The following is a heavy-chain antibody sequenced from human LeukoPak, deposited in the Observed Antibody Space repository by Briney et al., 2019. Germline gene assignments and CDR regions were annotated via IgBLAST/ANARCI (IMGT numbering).Heavy chain of an antibody. V-gene: IGHV3-30-3*01. CDR3: AKDRAITVAGTGLEY. J-gene: IGHJ4*02. CDR2: ISYDGSNE. CDR1: GFSFSDYS. D-gene: IGHD6-19*01. Sequence: GGSLRLSCAASGFSFSDYSMHWVRQAPGKGLEWVAIISYDGSNERYADSVKGRFTISRDNSKNTLYLQMNSLRTEDTAVYFCAKDRAITVAGTGLEYWGQGALVTVSS.